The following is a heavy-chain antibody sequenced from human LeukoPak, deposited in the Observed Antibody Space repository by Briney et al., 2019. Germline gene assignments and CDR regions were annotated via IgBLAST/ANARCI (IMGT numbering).Heavy chain of an antibody. CDR2: ISWNSGSI. V-gene: IGHV3-9*01. CDR1: GFTFDDYA. J-gene: IGHJ6*02. CDR3: AKDMRSWSYYYGMDD. Sequence: GGSVRLSYAASGFTFDDYAMHWVRQARGKGREGVAGISWNSGSIGYADSVKGRFTISRDNAKNSLYLQMNSLRAEDTALYYCAKDMRSWSYYYGMDDWGQGTTVTVSS. D-gene: IGHD6-13*01.